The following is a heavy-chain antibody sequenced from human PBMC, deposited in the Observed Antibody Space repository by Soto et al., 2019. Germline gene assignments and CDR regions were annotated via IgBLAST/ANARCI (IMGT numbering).Heavy chain of an antibody. CDR2: THHSRGT. CDR1: GDSIIGTHW. D-gene: IGHD6-13*01. V-gene: IGHV4-4*02. CDR3: ARYAAASGTYYFDY. J-gene: IGHJ4*01. Sequence: SETLSLTCAVSGDSIIGTHWWSWVRRPPGKGLEFIGETHHSRGTNYNPSLRSRVTMSLDKSKNQLSLILYSVTAADTGVYYCARYAAASGTYYFDYWGQGTLVTVSS.